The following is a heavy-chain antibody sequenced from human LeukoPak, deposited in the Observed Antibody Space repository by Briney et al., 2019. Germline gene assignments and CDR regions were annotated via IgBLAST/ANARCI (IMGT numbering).Heavy chain of an antibody. CDR2: TTNKANSYTT. CDR1: GFTFSSYA. D-gene: IGHD7-27*01. V-gene: IGHV3-72*01. J-gene: IGHJ4*02. CDR3: ARRTWGYFDY. Sequence: GGSLRLSCAASGFTFSSYAMHWVRQAPGKGLEWVGRTTNKANSYTTEYAASVKGRFTISRDESKNSLFLQMNSLKTEDTAVYYCARRTWGYFDYWGQGTLVTVSS.